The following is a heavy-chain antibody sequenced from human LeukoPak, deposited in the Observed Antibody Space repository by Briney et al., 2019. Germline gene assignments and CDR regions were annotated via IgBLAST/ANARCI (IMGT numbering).Heavy chain of an antibody. CDR3: ATGNDSSGYYYSFDY. D-gene: IGHD3-22*01. Sequence: GGSLRLSCAASGFTFSSYAMSWVRQAPGKGLEWVATIKPDGSAQYYVDSVKGRFTISRDNAKNSLFLQINSLRAEDTAVYYCATGNDSSGYYYSFDYWGQGTLVTVSS. J-gene: IGHJ4*02. CDR1: GFTFSSYA. V-gene: IGHV3-7*01. CDR2: IKPDGSAQ.